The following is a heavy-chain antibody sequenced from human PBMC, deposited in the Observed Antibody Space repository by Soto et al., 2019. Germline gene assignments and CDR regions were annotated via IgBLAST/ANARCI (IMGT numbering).Heavy chain of an antibody. CDR3: TRGADGFDY. D-gene: IGHD3-16*01. CDR1: GFTFSSYD. CDR2: IGTAGDT. J-gene: IGHJ4*02. Sequence: EVQLVESGGALVQPGGSLRLSCAASGFTFSSYDFHWVRQATGKGLEWVSGIGTAGDTYYAGSVKGRFIMSRENGKNSLYLQMNSLRAGDTAVYYCTRGADGFDYWGQGTLVTVCS. V-gene: IGHV3-13*01.